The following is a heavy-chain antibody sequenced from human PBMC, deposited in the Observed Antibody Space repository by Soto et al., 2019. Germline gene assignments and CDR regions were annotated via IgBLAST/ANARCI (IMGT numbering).Heavy chain of an antibody. D-gene: IGHD3-10*01. CDR2: ISAYNGNT. V-gene: IGHV1-18*01. J-gene: IGHJ6*02. CDR3: ARVDYYYGSDNYYYYYGMDV. Sequence: ASVKVSCKASGYTFTSYGISWVRQAPGQGLEWMGRISAYNGNTNYAQKLQGRVTMTTDTSTSTAYMELRSLRSDDTAVYYCARVDYYYGSDNYYYYYGMDVWGQGTTVTVSS. CDR1: GYTFTSYG.